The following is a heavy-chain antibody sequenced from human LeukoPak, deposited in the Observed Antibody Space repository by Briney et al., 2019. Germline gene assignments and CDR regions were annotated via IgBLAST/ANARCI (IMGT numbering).Heavy chain of an antibody. V-gene: IGHV2-5*02. CDR2: IYWDDDK. CDR1: GLSLSNSGVG. D-gene: IGHD6-13*01. J-gene: IGHJ3*02. CDR3: AHPSEQQVSQSAAFDI. Sequence: ESGPTLVNPTQTLTLTCTLSGLSLSNSGVGVGWIRQPPGKALEWLALIYWDDDKNYSPSLKSRLTITKDTSKNQVVLRMTNMDPVDTATYYCAHPSEQQVSQSAAFDIWGQGTMVIVSS.